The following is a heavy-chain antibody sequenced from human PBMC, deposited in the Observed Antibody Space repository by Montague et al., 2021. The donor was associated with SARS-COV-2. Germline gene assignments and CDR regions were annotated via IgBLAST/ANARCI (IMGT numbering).Heavy chain of an antibody. J-gene: IGHJ3*02. V-gene: IGHV4-4*07. CDR1: GGSISSYY. CDR3: ARGRGGYYDSSGYYRTGGAFDI. D-gene: IGHD3-22*01. CDR2: IYTSGGT. Sequence: SETLSLTCTVSGGSISSYYWSWIRQPAGKGLEWIGRIYTSGGTNYNPSLKSRVAISVDTSKNQFSLKLSSVTAADTAVYYCARGRGGYYDSSGYYRTGGAFDIWGQGTMVTVSS.